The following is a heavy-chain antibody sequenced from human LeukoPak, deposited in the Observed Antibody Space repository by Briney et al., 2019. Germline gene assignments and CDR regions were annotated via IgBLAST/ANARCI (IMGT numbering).Heavy chain of an antibody. D-gene: IGHD4-23*01. CDR2: IYHSGST. J-gene: IGHJ3*02. V-gene: IGHV4-30-2*01. CDR1: GGSISSGGYS. Sequence: SETLSLTCAVSGGSISSGGYSWSWIRQPPGKGLEWIGYIYHSGSTYYNPSLKSRVTISVDRSKNQFSLKLSSVTAADTAVYYCARGGNYGSHFNIWGQGTMVTVSS. CDR3: ARGGNYGSHFNI.